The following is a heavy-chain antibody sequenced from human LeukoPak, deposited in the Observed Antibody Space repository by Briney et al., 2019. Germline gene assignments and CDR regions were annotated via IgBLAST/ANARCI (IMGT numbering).Heavy chain of an antibody. J-gene: IGHJ4*02. D-gene: IGHD3-3*01. CDR3: ARDPFITIFGVVIRRDY. Sequence: SETLSLTCTVSGGSINTSSYYWGWIRQPPGKGLEWIGNIYYSGSTYYNPSFKSRVTISVDTSKNQFSLKLSSLTAADTAVYYCARDPFITIFGVVIRRDYWGQGTLVTVSS. V-gene: IGHV4-39*07. CDR2: IYYSGST. CDR1: GGSINTSSYY.